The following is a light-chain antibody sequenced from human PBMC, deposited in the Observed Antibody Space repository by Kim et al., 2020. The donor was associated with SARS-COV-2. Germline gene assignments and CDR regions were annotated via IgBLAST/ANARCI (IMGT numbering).Light chain of an antibody. CDR1: QGIFNY. J-gene: IGKJ2*01. CDR3: QQCDAVPYT. Sequence: DIQMTQSPSSLSASVGDRVNITCQASQGIFNYLNWYHQRPGKAPKLLISDASNLETGVPSRFSGSGSGTHFIFTISSLQSEDFGTYYCQQCDAVPYTFGRGTKLEI. V-gene: IGKV1-33*01. CDR2: DAS.